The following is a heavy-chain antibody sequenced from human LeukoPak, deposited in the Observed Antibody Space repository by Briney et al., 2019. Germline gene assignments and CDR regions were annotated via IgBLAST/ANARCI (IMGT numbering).Heavy chain of an antibody. V-gene: IGHV4-59*01. CDR1: GGSISTFF. CDR3: ARYSRSSQYFDS. J-gene: IGHJ4*02. CDR2: IYYSGST. D-gene: IGHD5-18*01. Sequence: SETLSLTCTVSGGSISTFFWSWIRQPPGKGLEWIGYIYYSGSTNYKPSLKSRVTVSVDTSKNQFSLKLSSVTAADTAVYYCARYSRSSQYFDSWGQGTLVTVSS.